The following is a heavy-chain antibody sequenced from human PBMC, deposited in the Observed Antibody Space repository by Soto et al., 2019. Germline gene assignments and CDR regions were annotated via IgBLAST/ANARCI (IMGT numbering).Heavy chain of an antibody. J-gene: IGHJ3*02. CDR2: ILVDGGT. V-gene: IGHV3-23*01. Sequence: QPALSIRLACAASGFLCSSYEMSGVRRAPGKGLEWVSTILVDGGTFYVDSVEVRFSISRENSKNTVYLQMNSLTAGDTALYYCAKATATGGGAFDICGQGTMVTVSS. CDR1: GFLCSSYE. D-gene: IGHD2-8*02. CDR3: AKATATGGGAFDI.